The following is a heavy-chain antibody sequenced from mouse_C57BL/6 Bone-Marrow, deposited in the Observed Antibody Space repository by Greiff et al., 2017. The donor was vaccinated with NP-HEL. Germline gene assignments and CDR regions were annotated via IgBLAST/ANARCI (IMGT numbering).Heavy chain of an antibody. V-gene: IGHV1-18*01. D-gene: IGHD2-2*01. CDR1: GYTFTDYN. CDR2: INPNNGGT. Sequence: VQLKQSGPELVKPGASVKIPCKASGYTFTDYNMDWVKQSHGKSLEWIGDINPNNGGTIYNQKFKGKATLTVDKSSSTAYMGLRSLTSEDTAVYYCASWGVTRGFAYWGQGTLVTVSA. CDR3: ASWGVTRGFAY. J-gene: IGHJ3*01.